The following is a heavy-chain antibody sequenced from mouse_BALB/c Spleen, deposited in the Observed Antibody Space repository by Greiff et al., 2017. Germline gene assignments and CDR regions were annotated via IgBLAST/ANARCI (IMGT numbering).Heavy chain of an antibody. Sequence: VQLQQSGPELVKPGASVKVSCKASGYSFTDYNMYWVKQSHGKSLEWLGYIDPYNGCTSYNQKFKGKATLNVDKSASTAFMRLNGLTSEASAVYYCANYDGEYFDVWGAGTTVTVSS. D-gene: IGHD2-4*01. V-gene: IGHV1S135*01. CDR3: ANYDGEYFDV. CDR2: IDPYNGCT. CDR1: GYSFTDYN. J-gene: IGHJ1*01.